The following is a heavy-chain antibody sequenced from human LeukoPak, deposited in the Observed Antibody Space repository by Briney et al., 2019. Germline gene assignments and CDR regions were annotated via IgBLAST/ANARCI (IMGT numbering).Heavy chain of an antibody. CDR1: GGSISSYY. CDR2: IYYSGST. D-gene: IGHD3-10*01. Sequence: PSETLSLTCTVSGGSISSYYWSWIRQPPGKGLEWIGNIYYSGSTNYNPSLKSRVTISLDTSKNQFSLTLTSVTAADTAVYYCARVRELVVYYYMDVWGKGTTVTVSS. V-gene: IGHV4-59*01. J-gene: IGHJ6*03. CDR3: ARVRELVVYYYMDV.